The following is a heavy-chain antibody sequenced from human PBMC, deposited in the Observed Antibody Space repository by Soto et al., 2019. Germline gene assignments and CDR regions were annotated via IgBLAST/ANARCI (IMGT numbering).Heavy chain of an antibody. V-gene: IGHV3-30*18. CDR1: GFTFSSYG. J-gene: IGHJ4*02. CDR2: ISYDGSNK. CDR3: AKLLGIAVAGTYY. Sequence: PGGSLRLSCAASGFTFSSYGMHWVRQAPGKGLEWVAVISYDGSNKYYADSVKGRFTISRDNSKNTLYLQMNSLRAEDTAVYYCAKLLGIAVAGTYYWGQGTLVTVSS. D-gene: IGHD6-19*01.